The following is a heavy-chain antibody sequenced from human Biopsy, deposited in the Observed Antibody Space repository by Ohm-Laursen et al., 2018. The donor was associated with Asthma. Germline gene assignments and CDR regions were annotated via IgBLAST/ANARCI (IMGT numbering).Heavy chain of an antibody. CDR2: INSVFGTT. D-gene: IGHD2-2*01. V-gene: IGHV1-69*13. CDR1: GGTFNTYV. CDR3: ARKAGSCISRTCYSLDF. J-gene: IGHJ4*02. Sequence: AASVKVSCKSPGGTFNTYVIGWARQAPGQGLEWMGGINSVFGTTTYPQKFQDRVTITADDSTSTVYMELSSLRSEDTAVYYCARKAGSCISRTCYSLDFWGQGTLVTVSS.